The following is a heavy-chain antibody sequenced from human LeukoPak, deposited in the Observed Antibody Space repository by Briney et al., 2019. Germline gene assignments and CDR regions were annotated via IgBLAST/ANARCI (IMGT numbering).Heavy chain of an antibody. CDR3: ATDRPSDSSGYNC. CDR1: GYTFTDYY. D-gene: IGHD3-22*01. J-gene: IGHJ4*02. CDR2: VDPEDGET. V-gene: IGHV1-69-2*01. Sequence: ASVKVSCKVSGYTFTDYYMHWVQQAPGKGLEWTGLVDPEDGETMYAEKFQGRVTITADTSTDTAYMELSSLRSEDTAVYYCATDRPSDSSGYNCWGQGTLVTVSS.